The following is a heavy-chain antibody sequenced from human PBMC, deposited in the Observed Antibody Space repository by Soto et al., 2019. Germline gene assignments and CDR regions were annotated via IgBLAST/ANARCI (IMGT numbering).Heavy chain of an antibody. CDR3: NRISVWFEY. J-gene: IGHJ4*02. D-gene: IGHD1-20*01. Sequence: GGSLRLSCAASGFSFSRYEMNWVRQAPGKGLEWVSYIGGSGGTIYYADSVKVRFTISRDNAKNSLYLQTNSLRPQDTAVYYYNRISVWFEYSREGALVTVSS. CDR2: IGGSGGTI. CDR1: GFSFSRYE. V-gene: IGHV3-48*03.